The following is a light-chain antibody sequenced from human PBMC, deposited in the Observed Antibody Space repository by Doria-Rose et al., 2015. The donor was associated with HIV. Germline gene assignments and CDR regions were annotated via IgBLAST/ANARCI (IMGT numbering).Light chain of an antibody. CDR1: QRVKSSY. Sequence: IVLTQSPGTLSLSPGERATLSCGASQRVKSSYLAWYQQKPGQAPRLLIYDASTRATGIPDSFSGSGSGTDFTLTISRLEPEDVAVYYCQQYGTSRGTFGRGTRLEIK. CDR3: QQYGTSRGT. V-gene: IGKV3-20*01. CDR2: DAS. J-gene: IGKJ5*01.